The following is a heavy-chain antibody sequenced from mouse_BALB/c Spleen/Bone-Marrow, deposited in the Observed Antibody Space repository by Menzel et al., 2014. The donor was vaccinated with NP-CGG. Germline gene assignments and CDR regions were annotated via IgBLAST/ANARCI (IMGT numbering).Heavy chain of an antibody. J-gene: IGHJ1*01. D-gene: IGHD1-2*01. CDR3: ARPGYYGYQNV. Sequence: EVKVVESGGGLVQPGGSLKLSCAASGFDFSRYWMTWVRQAPGKGLEWIGEINPDSRTINYTPSLKDKFIISRDNAKNTLYLQMSKVRSEDTAPYYCARPGYYGYQNVWGAGTTVTVSS. V-gene: IGHV4-1*02. CDR2: INPDSRTI. CDR1: GFDFSRYW.